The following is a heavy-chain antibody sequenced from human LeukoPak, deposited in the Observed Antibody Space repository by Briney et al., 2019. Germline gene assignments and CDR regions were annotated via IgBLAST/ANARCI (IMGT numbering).Heavy chain of an antibody. Sequence: GGSLRLSCAASGFTFSSYGMHWVRQAPGKGLEWVAVISYDGSNKYYADSVKGRFTISRDNSKNTLYLQMNSLRDEDTAVYYCARALPGTALAPSRWFDPWGQGTLVTVSS. CDR3: ARALPGTALAPSRWFDP. CDR1: GFTFSSYG. CDR2: ISYDGSNK. V-gene: IGHV3-30*03. D-gene: IGHD3-3*02. J-gene: IGHJ5*02.